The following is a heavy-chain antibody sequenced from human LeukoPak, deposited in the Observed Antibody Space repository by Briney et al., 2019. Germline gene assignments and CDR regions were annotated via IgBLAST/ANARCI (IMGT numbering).Heavy chain of an antibody. V-gene: IGHV4-4*02. J-gene: IGHJ4*02. CDR3: ARSPTKRVPEDY. CDR2: IFHSGST. Sequence: SGTLSLTCSVSSRSIFNSNWWSWVRQPPGKGLEWIGQIFHSGSTSYSPSLKSRVTISVDKSKNQFSLKFTSVTAADTAVYYCARSPTKRVPEDYWGQGTLVTVSS. D-gene: IGHD2-2*01. CDR1: SRSIFNSNW.